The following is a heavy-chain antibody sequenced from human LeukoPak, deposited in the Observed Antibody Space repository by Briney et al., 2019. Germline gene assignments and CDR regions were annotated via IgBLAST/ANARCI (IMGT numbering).Heavy chain of an antibody. V-gene: IGHV3-21*04. D-gene: IGHD3-22*01. CDR1: GFTFSSYS. Sequence: GGSLRLSCAASGFTFSSYSMNWVRQAPGKGLEWVSSISSSSSYIYYADSVKGRFTISRDNAKNSLYLQMNSLRAEDTAVYYCAKPGYDSSGYYASSFEYFQHWGQGTLVTVSS. J-gene: IGHJ1*01. CDR3: AKPGYDSSGYYASSFEYFQH. CDR2: ISSSSSYI.